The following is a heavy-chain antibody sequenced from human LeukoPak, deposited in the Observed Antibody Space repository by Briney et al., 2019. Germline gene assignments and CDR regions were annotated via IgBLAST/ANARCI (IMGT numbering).Heavy chain of an antibody. CDR3: ARTYSSSWGIIDY. CDR1: GFTFSSYG. V-gene: IGHV3-30*02. D-gene: IGHD6-13*01. J-gene: IGHJ4*02. Sequence: GGSLRLSCAASGFTFSSYGMHWVRQAPGKGLEWVTFIRYDGTNKYYADSVKGRFTISRDNSKNTLYLQMNSLRVEDTAVYYCARTYSSSWGIIDYWGQGTLVTVSS. CDR2: IRYDGTNK.